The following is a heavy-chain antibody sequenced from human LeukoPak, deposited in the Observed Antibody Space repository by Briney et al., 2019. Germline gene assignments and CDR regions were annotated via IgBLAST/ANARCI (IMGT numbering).Heavy chain of an antibody. V-gene: IGHV1-18*01. J-gene: IGHJ5*02. Sequence: GASVKVSCKASGYTFTSCGISWVRQAPGQGLEWMGWISAYNGNTNYAQKLQGRVTMTTVTSTSTAYMELRSLRSDDTAVYYCAREVAYCGGDCYTWFDPWGQGTLVTVSS. CDR3: AREVAYCGGDCYTWFDP. CDR2: ISAYNGNT. CDR1: GYTFTSCG. D-gene: IGHD2-21*01.